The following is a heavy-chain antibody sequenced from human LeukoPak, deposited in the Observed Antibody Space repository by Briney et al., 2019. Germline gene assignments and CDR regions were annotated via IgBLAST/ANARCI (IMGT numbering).Heavy chain of an antibody. CDR2: IRNKGNSVST. Sequence: PGGSLRPSCAVSGFTCSDHHMDWVRQAPGKRLEWVGRIRNKGNSVSTEYAASVKGRFSISRDDSKNSVYLQMNSLKTEDTAVYYCTRYRVGATTGFDYWGQGTLVTVSS. CDR3: TRYRVGATTGFDY. J-gene: IGHJ4*02. CDR1: GFTCSDHH. V-gene: IGHV3-72*01. D-gene: IGHD1-26*01.